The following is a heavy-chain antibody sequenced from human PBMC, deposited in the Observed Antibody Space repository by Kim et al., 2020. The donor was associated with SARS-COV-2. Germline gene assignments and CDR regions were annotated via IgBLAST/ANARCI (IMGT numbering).Heavy chain of an antibody. CDR3: ARDLEAYYDILTGYWAPGGMDV. CDR2: INHSGST. V-gene: IGHV4-34*01. CDR1: GGSFSGYY. D-gene: IGHD3-9*01. J-gene: IGHJ6*02. Sequence: SETLSLTCAVYGGSFSGYYWSWIRLPPGKGLEWIGEINHSGSTNYNPSLKSRVTISVDTSKNQFSLKLSSVTAADTAVYYCARDLEAYYDILTGYWAPGGMDVWGQGTTVTVSS.